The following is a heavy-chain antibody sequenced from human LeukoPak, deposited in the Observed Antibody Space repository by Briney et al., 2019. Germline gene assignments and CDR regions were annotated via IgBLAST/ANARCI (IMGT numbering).Heavy chain of an antibody. J-gene: IGHJ4*02. D-gene: IGHD4-11*01. CDR1: GYSFTSYW. Sequence: GESLKISCKGSGYSFTSYWIGWVRPMPGKGLKWMGIIYPGDSDARYSPSFQGQVTISADKSISTAYLQWSSLKASDTAMYYCARTLSTVTSRYFDYWGQGTLVTVSS. CDR2: IYPGDSDA. CDR3: ARTLSTVTSRYFDY. V-gene: IGHV5-51*01.